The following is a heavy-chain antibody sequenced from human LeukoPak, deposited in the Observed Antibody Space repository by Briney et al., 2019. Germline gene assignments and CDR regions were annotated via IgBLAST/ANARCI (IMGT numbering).Heavy chain of an antibody. CDR1: GFTVSSNY. J-gene: IGHJ4*02. V-gene: IGHV3-53*01. D-gene: IGHD3-10*01. CDR2: IYSGGST. CDR3: ARGPTSSMGFGESAPIDY. Sequence: GGSLRLSCAASGFTVSSNYMSWVRQAPGKGLEWVSVIYSGGSTYYADSVKGRFTISRDNSKNTLYLQMNSLRAEDTAVYYCARGPTSSMGFGESAPIDYWGQGTLVTVSS.